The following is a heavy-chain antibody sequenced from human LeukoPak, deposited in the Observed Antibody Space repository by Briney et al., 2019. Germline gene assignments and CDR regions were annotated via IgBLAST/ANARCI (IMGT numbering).Heavy chain of an antibody. Sequence: GGSLRLSCAASGFTFSSYSMNWVRQAPGKGLEWVAVISYDGSNKYYADSVKGRFTISRDNSKNTLYLQMNSLRAEDTAVYYCAKDLSNWNYGTFDYWGQGTLVTVSS. CDR1: GFTFSSYS. D-gene: IGHD1-7*01. J-gene: IGHJ4*02. CDR2: ISYDGSNK. CDR3: AKDLSNWNYGTFDY. V-gene: IGHV3-30*18.